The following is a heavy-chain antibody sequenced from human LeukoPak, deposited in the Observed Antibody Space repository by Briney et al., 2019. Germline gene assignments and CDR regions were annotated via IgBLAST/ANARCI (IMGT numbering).Heavy chain of an antibody. CDR3: AIDPNWGTHS. Sequence: RAGGSLRLSCAASGVTFSTYTMYWVRHPPGKRLEWVSIIGSSGGGIHYADSVKGRFTISRDNSKNALYLQMNSLRVEDTAVYYCAIDPNWGTHSWGQGVLVTVSS. J-gene: IGHJ4*02. D-gene: IGHD7-27*01. CDR2: IGSSGGGI. V-gene: IGHV3-23*01. CDR1: GVTFSTYT.